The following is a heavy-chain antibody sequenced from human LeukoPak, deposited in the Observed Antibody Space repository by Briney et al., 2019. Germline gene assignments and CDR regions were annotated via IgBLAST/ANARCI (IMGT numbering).Heavy chain of an antibody. Sequence: ASVKVSCKASGFNFIDYYIHWVRQAPGQGLEWMGWMNPHSGGTIYAQKFQDRVTMTRDTSISTAYMELNGLRSADAAVYYCAREGELLGAFDIWGQGTMVTVSS. J-gene: IGHJ3*02. CDR2: MNPHSGGT. V-gene: IGHV1-2*02. D-gene: IGHD1-26*01. CDR3: AREGELLGAFDI. CDR1: GFNFIDYY.